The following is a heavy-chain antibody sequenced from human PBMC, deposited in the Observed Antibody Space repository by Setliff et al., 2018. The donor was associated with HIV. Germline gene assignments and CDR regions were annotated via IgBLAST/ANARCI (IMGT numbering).Heavy chain of an antibody. CDR3: ARHAVPHYYDSSGPS. D-gene: IGHD3-22*01. CDR2: IYHGGNT. J-gene: IGHJ5*02. V-gene: IGHV4-4*02. CDR1: GGSISSNSW. Sequence: SETLSLTCDVSGGSISSNSWWTWVRQPPGKGLEWIGQIYHGGNTRYNPSLKSRLTMSIDKSKNQVSLELSSVTAADTAVYYCARHAVPHYYDSSGPSWGPGTLVTVSS.